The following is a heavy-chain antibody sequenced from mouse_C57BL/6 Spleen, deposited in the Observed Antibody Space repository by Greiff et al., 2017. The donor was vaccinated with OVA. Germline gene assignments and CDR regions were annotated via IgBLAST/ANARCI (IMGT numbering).Heavy chain of an antibody. V-gene: IGHV1-26*01. CDR1: GYTFTDYY. D-gene: IGHD2-3*01. Sequence: EVKLQQSGPELVKPGASVKISCKASGYTFTDYYMNWVKQSHGKSLEWIGDINPNNGGTSYNQKFKGKATLTVDKSSSTAYMELRSLTSEDSAVYYCARPWLLLYFDVWGTGTTVTVSS. CDR3: ARPWLLLYFDV. J-gene: IGHJ1*03. CDR2: INPNNGGT.